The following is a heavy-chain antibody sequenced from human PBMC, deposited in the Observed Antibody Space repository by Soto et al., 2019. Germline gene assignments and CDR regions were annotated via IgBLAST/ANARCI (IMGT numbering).Heavy chain of an antibody. CDR3: ARDGGAY. Sequence: QVQLVESGGVVVQPGRSLRLSCAASGFTFSSYAMHWVRRAPGKGLEWMAVMSPDGSNKYYADSVKGRFTISRDNSKNPLYLQMNSLRPEDTALYYCARDGGAYWGQGTLVIVSS. CDR2: MSPDGSNK. V-gene: IGHV3-30-3*01. J-gene: IGHJ4*02. CDR1: GFTFSSYA. D-gene: IGHD3-16*01.